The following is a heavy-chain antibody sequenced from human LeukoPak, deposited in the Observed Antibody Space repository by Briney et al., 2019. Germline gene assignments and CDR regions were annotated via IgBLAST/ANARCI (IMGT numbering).Heavy chain of an antibody. D-gene: IGHD1-7*01. CDR1: EFTFSSYW. V-gene: IGHV3-74*01. CDR3: ARGGLTGTTIPYFDY. Sequence: GGSLRLSCTASEFTFSSYWMHWVRQPPGKGLVWVSRINGDGSSTSYADAVKGRFTISRDNAKNTLYLRMNSLRAEDTAVYYCARGGLTGTTIPYFDYWGQGSLVTVSS. J-gene: IGHJ4*02. CDR2: INGDGSST.